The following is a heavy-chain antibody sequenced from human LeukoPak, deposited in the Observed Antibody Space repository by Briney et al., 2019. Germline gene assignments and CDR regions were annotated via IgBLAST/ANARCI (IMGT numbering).Heavy chain of an antibody. D-gene: IGHD1-26*01. Sequence: GASVKVSCKASGYSFPSHYMHGVRQAPGQGLEWVGLINPSGSSTLYAQKFQGRVTMTRDMSTTTDYMELSSLRSEDTAVYYCARDNSVGDVAWWFAPWGQGTLVTVSS. J-gene: IGHJ5*02. CDR2: INPSGSST. V-gene: IGHV1-46*01. CDR3: ARDNSVGDVAWWFAP. CDR1: GYSFPSHY.